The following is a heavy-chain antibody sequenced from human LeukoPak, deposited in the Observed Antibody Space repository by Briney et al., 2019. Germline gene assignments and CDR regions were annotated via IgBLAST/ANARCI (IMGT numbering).Heavy chain of an antibody. V-gene: IGHV4-59*01. J-gene: IGHJ4*02. CDR1: GGSISSYY. CDR3: ARGRTFDN. CDR2: IYDRGST. Sequence: SETLPLTCTVSGGSISSYYWSWIRQPPGKGLEWIGNIYDRGSTKYNPSLKSRVTISVDTSKNQFSLRLSSVAAADTAVYYCARGRTFDNWGQGTLVTVSS.